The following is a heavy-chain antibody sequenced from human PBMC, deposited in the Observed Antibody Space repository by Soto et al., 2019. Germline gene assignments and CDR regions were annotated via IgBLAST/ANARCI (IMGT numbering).Heavy chain of an antibody. CDR3: ARSYNDYGCFDD. V-gene: IGHV3-48*02. D-gene: IGHD4-17*01. CDR1: GFAFSSYS. J-gene: IGHJ4*02. CDR2: ISGSSRTT. Sequence: EVQLVESGGGLVQLGGSLKLSCAASGFAFSSYSMNWVRQAPGKGLEWVSYISGSSRTTSYADSVKGRFTISRDTAKKSLFLQMNSLTDEDTAVYYCARSYNDYGCFDDWGQGALVTVSP.